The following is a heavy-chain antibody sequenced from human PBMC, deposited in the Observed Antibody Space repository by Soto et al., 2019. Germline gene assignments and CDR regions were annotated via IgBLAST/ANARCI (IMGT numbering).Heavy chain of an antibody. CDR1: GFTFSSYS. CDR2: ISSSSSYI. J-gene: IGHJ6*02. D-gene: IGHD6-13*01. V-gene: IGHV3-21*01. CDR3: ARIRIAESGGMVV. Sequence: GGSLRLSCAASGFTFSSYSMNWVRQAPGQGLEWVSSISSSSSYIYYADSVKGRFTISRDNAKNSLYLQMNSLRAEDTAVYYCARIRIAESGGMVVCGQGTTVTVSS.